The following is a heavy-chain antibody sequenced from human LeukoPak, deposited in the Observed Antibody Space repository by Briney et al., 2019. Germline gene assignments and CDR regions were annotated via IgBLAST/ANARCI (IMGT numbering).Heavy chain of an antibody. CDR3: ARGPEMATIHH. CDR1: GFTFSSYA. D-gene: IGHD5-24*01. V-gene: IGHV3-30*04. Sequence: GGSLRLSWAASGFTFSSYALHWVRKAPGKGLGWVAVISYDGSNKYYADSVKGRFTISRDNSKNTLYLQMNSLRAEETAVYYWARGPEMATIHHGGQGTLVTVSS. CDR2: ISYDGSNK. J-gene: IGHJ4*02.